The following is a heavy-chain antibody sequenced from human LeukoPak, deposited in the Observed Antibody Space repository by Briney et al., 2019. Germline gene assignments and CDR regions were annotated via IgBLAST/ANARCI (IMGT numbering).Heavy chain of an antibody. D-gene: IGHD6-19*01. Sequence: GASVKVSCKASGYTFTGYYMHWVRQAPGQGLEWMGWINPNSGGTNYAQKFQGGVTMTRDTSISTAYMELRSDDTAVYYCARGSSGWYSPIDYWGQGTLVTVSS. J-gene: IGHJ4*02. V-gene: IGHV1-2*02. CDR2: INPNSGGT. CDR1: GYTFTGYY. CDR3: ARGSSGWYSPIDY.